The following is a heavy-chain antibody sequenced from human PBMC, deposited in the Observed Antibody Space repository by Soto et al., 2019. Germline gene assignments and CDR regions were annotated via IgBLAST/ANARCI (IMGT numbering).Heavy chain of an antibody. CDR1: GFTVTNSY. V-gene: IGHV3-53*01. Sequence: EVQLVESGGDLIQPGGSLRLSCAASGFTVTNSYMAWVRQAPGKGLEWVSVVYTSGRTYHADSVKGRFTVSRDISTNMFFLQMNKLSAEDMATYYCARAGFERLYFDQWGRGTLVTFSS. D-gene: IGHD1-1*01. CDR2: VYTSGRT. J-gene: IGHJ4*02. CDR3: ARAGFERLYFDQ.